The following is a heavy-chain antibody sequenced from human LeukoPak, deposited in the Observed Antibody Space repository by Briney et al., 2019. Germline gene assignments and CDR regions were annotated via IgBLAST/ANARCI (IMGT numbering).Heavy chain of an antibody. CDR1: GYTFTSYY. J-gene: IGHJ4*02. CDR3: ARDRSPSSPKRGPDY. V-gene: IGHV1-46*01. D-gene: IGHD2-15*01. Sequence: GASVKVSCKASGYTFTSYYMRWVRQAPGQGLEWMGIINPSGGSTSYAQKFQGRVTMTRDTSTSTVYMELSSLRSEDTAVYYCARDRSPSSPKRGPDYWGQGTLVTVSS. CDR2: INPSGGST.